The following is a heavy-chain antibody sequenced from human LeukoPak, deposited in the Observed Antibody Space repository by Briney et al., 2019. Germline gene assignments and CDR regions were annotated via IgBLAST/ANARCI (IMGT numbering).Heavy chain of an antibody. D-gene: IGHD6-13*01. CDR2: ISASGTDT. CDR1: GFTFSSYA. J-gene: IGHJ4*02. Sequence: GRSLRLSCAASGFTFSSYAMTWVRQAPGKGLEWASVISASGTDTYYADSVKGRFTISRGNSQNTLYLHMNSLRAEDTAVYYCAKDQTAAVGQLDYWGQGTVVTVSS. V-gene: IGHV3-23*01. CDR3: AKDQTAAVGQLDY.